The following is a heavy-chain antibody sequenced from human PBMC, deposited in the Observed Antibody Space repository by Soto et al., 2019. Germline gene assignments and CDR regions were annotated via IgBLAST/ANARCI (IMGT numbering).Heavy chain of an antibody. V-gene: IGHV4-39*02. Sequence: QLQLQESGPGLVKPSETLSLTCTVSGGSISNSGYYWGWIRQPPGKGLEWIGSIYYSGNSYYNPSLKSRVTISLDTAKSHFSLTMSSVTAADTAVYYCARDGGVRWERRGGFDYWGQGALVTVSS. CDR2: IYYSGNS. J-gene: IGHJ4*02. D-gene: IGHD3-16*01. CDR3: ARDGGVRWERRGGFDY. CDR1: GGSISNSGYY.